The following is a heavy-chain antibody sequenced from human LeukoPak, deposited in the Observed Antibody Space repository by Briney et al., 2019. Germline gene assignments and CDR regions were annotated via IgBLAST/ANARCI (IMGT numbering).Heavy chain of an antibody. Sequence: GGSLRLSCAASGFTFDDYTMHWVRQAPGKGLEWVSLISWDGGSTYYADSVKGRFTISRDNSKNTLYLQMNSLRTEDTAVYYCAKGARSYGLAADYWGQGTLVTVSS. CDR1: GFTFDDYT. CDR3: AKGARSYGLAADY. CDR2: ISWDGGST. J-gene: IGHJ4*02. D-gene: IGHD5-18*01. V-gene: IGHV3-43*01.